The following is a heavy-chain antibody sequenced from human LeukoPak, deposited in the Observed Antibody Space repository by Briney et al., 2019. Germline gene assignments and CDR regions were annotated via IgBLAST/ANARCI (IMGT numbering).Heavy chain of an antibody. CDR3: ARRGYYYDSSGYYAFDI. V-gene: IGHV5-51*01. Sequence: GESLKISCKGSGYSFTSYWIGWVRQMPGKGLEWRGIIYPGDSDARYSPSFQGQVTISADKSISTAYLQWSSLKASDTAMYYCARRGYYYDSSGYYAFDIWGQGTMVTVSS. D-gene: IGHD3-22*01. CDR1: GYSFTSYW. J-gene: IGHJ3*02. CDR2: IYPGDSDA.